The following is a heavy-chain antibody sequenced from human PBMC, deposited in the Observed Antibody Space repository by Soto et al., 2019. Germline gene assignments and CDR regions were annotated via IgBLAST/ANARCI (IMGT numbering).Heavy chain of an antibody. Sequence: QVQLVQSGAEVKKPGASVKVSCKASGYIFSNYAVQWVRQAPGQSLEWMGWIHAGNGDTKYSQKFHGRVTITRVTSASTAYMELSGLRSEDTAVYYCARVPRYTSDIVEVPAVMFEDWFVPWGQGTLVTVSS. CDR1: GYIFSNYA. D-gene: IGHD2-2*01. J-gene: IGHJ5*02. CDR3: ARVPRYTSDIVEVPAVMFEDWFVP. CDR2: IHAGNGDT. V-gene: IGHV1-3*01.